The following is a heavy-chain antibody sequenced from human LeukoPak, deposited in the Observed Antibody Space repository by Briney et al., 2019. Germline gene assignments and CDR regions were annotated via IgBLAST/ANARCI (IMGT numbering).Heavy chain of an antibody. D-gene: IGHD3-10*01. CDR1: GFTFSNAW. Sequence: PGGSLRLSCAASGFTFSNAWMSWVRQAPGKGLEWVGRIKSKTDGGTTDYAAPVKGRFTISRDDSKNTLYLQMNSLKTEDTAVYYCTTGPVLLWFGEFPRFTTGDVWGKGTTVTVSS. CDR3: TTGPVLLWFGEFPRFTTGDV. V-gene: IGHV3-15*01. CDR2: IKSKTDGGTT. J-gene: IGHJ6*04.